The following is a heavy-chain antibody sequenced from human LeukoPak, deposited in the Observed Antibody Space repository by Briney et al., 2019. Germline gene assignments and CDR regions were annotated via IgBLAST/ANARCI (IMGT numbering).Heavy chain of an antibody. CDR2: FYNGINT. CDR3: ARVGSGNTYGYADY. V-gene: IGHV3-66*01. D-gene: IGHD5-18*01. J-gene: IGHJ4*02. CDR1: GLTVSSNY. Sequence: GGSLTLSCAAAGLTVSSNYMTWVRQVPGEGLEWVSVFYNGINTYYADSVKGRFTTSRDNSKNTLYLQMNSLRVEDTAVYFCARVGSGNTYGYADYWGQGTLVTVSS.